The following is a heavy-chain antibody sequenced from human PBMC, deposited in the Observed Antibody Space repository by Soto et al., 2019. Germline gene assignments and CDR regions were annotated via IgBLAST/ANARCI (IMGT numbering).Heavy chain of an antibody. CDR2: IIPIFGTA. CDR3: ARQGGYSYGYGQNWFDP. Sequence: SVKVSCKASGGTFSSYAISWVRQAPGQGLEWMGGIIPIFGTANYAQKFQGRVTITADESTSTAYMELSSLRSEDTAVYYCARQGGYSYGYGQNWFDPWGQGTLVTVSS. J-gene: IGHJ5*02. CDR1: GGTFSSYA. D-gene: IGHD5-18*01. V-gene: IGHV1-69*13.